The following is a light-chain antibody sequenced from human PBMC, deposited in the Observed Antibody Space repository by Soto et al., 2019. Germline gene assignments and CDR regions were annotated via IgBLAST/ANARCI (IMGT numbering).Light chain of an antibody. CDR1: ESVGSH. CDR3: QQYDHWPPWT. V-gene: IGKV3-15*01. J-gene: IGKJ1*01. CDR2: GVS. Sequence: DTVMTQSPATLCVSPGETATLSCRASESVGSHLAWYQQKAGRAPRLLIYGVSTRATGIPARFRGSGSETDFTLTISSLQSEDSAIYYCQQYDHWPPWTLGQGTKVDI.